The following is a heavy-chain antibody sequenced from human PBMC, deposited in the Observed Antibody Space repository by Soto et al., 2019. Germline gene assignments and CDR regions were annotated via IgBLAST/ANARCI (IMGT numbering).Heavy chain of an antibody. CDR2: IYYSGST. J-gene: IGHJ5*02. D-gene: IGHD6-13*01. CDR1: GGSISSGGYY. V-gene: IGHV4-31*03. Sequence: SETLSLTCTVSGGSISSGGYYWSWIRQHPGKGLEWIGYIYYSGSTYYNPSLESRVTISVDTSKNQFSLKLSSVTAADTAVYYCATLPRSSSCYRWFDPWGQGTLVTVSS. CDR3: ATLPRSSSCYRWFDP.